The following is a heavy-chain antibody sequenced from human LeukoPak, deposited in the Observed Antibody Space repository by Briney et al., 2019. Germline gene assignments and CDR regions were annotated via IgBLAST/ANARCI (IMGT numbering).Heavy chain of an antibody. D-gene: IGHD4-17*01. CDR3: AKDFRFSYGDYPDY. CDR2: ISGSGDST. Sequence: GGSLRLSCAASGFTFSSYAMSWVRQAPGKGLEWVSAISGSGDSTYYGDSVKGRFTISRDNSKNTLYLQMNSLRAEDTAVYYCAKDFRFSYGDYPDYWGQGTLVTVSS. J-gene: IGHJ4*02. CDR1: GFTFSSYA. V-gene: IGHV3-23*01.